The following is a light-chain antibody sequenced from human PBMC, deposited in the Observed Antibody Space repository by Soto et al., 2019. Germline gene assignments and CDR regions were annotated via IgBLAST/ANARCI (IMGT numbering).Light chain of an antibody. CDR1: KNVSSSY. J-gene: IGKJ1*01. V-gene: IGKV3-20*01. Sequence: SVLTQSPGTLSLSSVAAAAVSCMAAKNVSSSYLDWYQQKPGKAPRLLIYGASSRATGVPARFSGSGSGTDFTLTISRLEPEDFAVYYCQQYYSSTWTFGQGTKVDIK. CDR2: GAS. CDR3: QQYYSSTWT.